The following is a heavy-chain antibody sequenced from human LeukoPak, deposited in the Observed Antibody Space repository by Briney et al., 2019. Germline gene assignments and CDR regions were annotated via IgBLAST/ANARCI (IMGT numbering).Heavy chain of an antibody. D-gene: IGHD1-26*01. CDR2: IKQDGSEK. CDR3: VRDALGESGAGGP. J-gene: IGHJ5*02. CDR1: GFTFSSYW. V-gene: IGHV3-7*01. Sequence: GGSLRLSCAASGFTFSSYWMSWVRQAPGKGLEWVANIKQDGSEKYYVDSVKGRFTISRDNAKNSLYLQMNGLRGEDTAVYYCVRDALGESGAGGPWGLGTQVTVSS.